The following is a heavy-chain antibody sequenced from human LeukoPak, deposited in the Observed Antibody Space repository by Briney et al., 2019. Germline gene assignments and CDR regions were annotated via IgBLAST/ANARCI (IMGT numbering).Heavy chain of an antibody. Sequence: GGSLRLSCAASGFTFSSHWMSWVRQAPGKGLDWVAFIRYDGNNKLYADSVKGRFTISRDNSKNTLYLHINSLRAEDTAVYYCVKDNPLDYWGQGTLVIVSS. V-gene: IGHV3-30*02. CDR3: VKDNPLDY. CDR2: IRYDGNNK. J-gene: IGHJ4*02. CDR1: GFTFSSHW. D-gene: IGHD1-14*01.